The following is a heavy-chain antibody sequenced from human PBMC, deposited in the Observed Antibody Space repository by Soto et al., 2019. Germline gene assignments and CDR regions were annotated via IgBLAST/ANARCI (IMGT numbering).Heavy chain of an antibody. D-gene: IGHD3-9*01. CDR2: IYSGGST. CDR1: GFTVSSNY. V-gene: IGHV3-66*01. J-gene: IGHJ3*02. Sequence: TGGSLRLSCAASGFTVSSNYMSWVRQAPGKGLEWVSVIYSGGSTYYADSVKGRFTISRDNSKNTLYLQMNSLRAEDTAVYYCARGADLRYLDWLYDAFDIWGQGTMVTVSS. CDR3: ARGADLRYLDWLYDAFDI.